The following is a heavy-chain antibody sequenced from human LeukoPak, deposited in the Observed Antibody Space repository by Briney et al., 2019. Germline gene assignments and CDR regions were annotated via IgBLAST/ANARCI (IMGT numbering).Heavy chain of an antibody. D-gene: IGHD5-24*01. CDR1: GGSIGSYY. CDR2: ISYSGKT. J-gene: IGHJ1*01. CDR3: AREGGDDYNNEYFHP. Sequence: NPSETLSLTCTVSGGSIGSYYWNWFRQPPGKGLEWIGYISYSGKTHYNPSLKSRVTISVDTSKNQFSLRLSSVTAADTAVYYCAREGGDDYNNEYFHPWGQGTLVTVSS. V-gene: IGHV4-59*01.